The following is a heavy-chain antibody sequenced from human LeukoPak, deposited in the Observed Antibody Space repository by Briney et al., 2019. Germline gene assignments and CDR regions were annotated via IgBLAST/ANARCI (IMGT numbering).Heavy chain of an antibody. Sequence: ASETLSLTCSVSGGSITGYSWSWIRQTPGKGLEWIGYIYYNGDTHYNPSLNSRLSMSVDTPNKQFSLNLRSVTAADTAVYYCVRGPYGSSISNWFDPWGQGLLVTVSS. V-gene: IGHV4-59*01. J-gene: IGHJ5*02. CDR1: GGSITGYS. D-gene: IGHD3-10*01. CDR2: IYYNGDT. CDR3: VRGPYGSSISNWFDP.